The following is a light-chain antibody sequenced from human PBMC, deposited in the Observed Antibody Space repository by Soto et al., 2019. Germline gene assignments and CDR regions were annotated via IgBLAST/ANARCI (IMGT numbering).Light chain of an antibody. J-gene: IGKJ4*01. Sequence: IQLTQSPSSLSASVGDRDTITCRASQGISSYLAWYQQKAGKAPKLLIYAASTLQSGVPSRFSGSGSGTDFTLTISSLQPEDFATYYCQQLDSYPLTFGGGTKVETK. CDR3: QQLDSYPLT. CDR1: QGISSY. V-gene: IGKV1-9*01. CDR2: AAS.